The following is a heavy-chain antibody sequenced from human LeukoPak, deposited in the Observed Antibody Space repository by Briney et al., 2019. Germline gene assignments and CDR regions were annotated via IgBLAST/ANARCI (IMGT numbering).Heavy chain of an antibody. V-gene: IGHV3-11*01. CDR3: ARKASYYYDSSGYYP. D-gene: IGHD3-22*01. CDR2: ISSSGSTI. CDR1: GFTFSDYY. J-gene: IGHJ5*02. Sequence: GGSLRLSCAASGFTFSDYYMSWIRQAPGKGLEWVSDISSSGSTIYYADSVKGRFTISRDNAKNSLYLQMNSLRAEDTAVYYCARKASYYYDSSGYYPWGQGTLVTVSS.